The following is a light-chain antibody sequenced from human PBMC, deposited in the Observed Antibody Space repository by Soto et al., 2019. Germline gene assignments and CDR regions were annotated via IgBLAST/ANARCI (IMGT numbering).Light chain of an antibody. Sequence: EIVLTQSPGTLSLSSGERATLSCRASQSVSSSYLAWYQQKPGQAPRLLVYATSSRATGIPDRFSGSGSGTAFTLTISRLEPEDFAVYYCQHYGSSSFTFGKGTKLEIK. J-gene: IGKJ2*01. V-gene: IGKV3-20*01. CDR2: ATS. CDR1: QSVSSSY. CDR3: QHYGSSSFT.